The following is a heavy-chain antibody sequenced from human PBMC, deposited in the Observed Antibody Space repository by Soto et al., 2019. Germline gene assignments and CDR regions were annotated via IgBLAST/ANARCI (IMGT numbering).Heavy chain of an antibody. D-gene: IGHD6-13*01. CDR1: GDTFSSYS. Sequence: ASVKVSCKASGDTFSSYSISWVRQAPGQGLEWMGGIIPVLGIANYAQKFQGRVTITADKSTSTAYMELSSLRSEDTAVYYCARPSSSWYAFDIWGQGTMVTVSS. J-gene: IGHJ3*02. CDR2: IIPVLGIA. CDR3: ARPSSSWYAFDI. V-gene: IGHV1-69*10.